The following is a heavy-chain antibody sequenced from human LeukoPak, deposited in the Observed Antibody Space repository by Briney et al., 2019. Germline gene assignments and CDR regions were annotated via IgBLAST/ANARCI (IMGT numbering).Heavy chain of an antibody. J-gene: IGHJ4*02. D-gene: IGHD1-26*01. CDR2: IGSSSSTI. CDR1: GFTFGSFS. V-gene: IGHV3-48*01. Sequence: GGSLRLSCAASGFTFGSFSMSWVRQAPGMGLEWASYIGSSSSTIYYADSVKGRFTISRDNVKKSLYLGMNSLRAEDTAVYYCARVGGRGIDYWGQGTMVTVSS. CDR3: ARVGGRGIDY.